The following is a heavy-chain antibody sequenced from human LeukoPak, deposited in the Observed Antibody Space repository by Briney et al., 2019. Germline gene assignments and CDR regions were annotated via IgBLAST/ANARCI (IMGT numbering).Heavy chain of an antibody. Sequence: GGSLRLSCAASGFTFSSYGMHWVRQAPGKGLEWVANIKQDGSEKYYVDSVKGRFTISRDNAKNSLYLQMNSLRAEDTAVYYCARVGRLMVYAIGYWGQGTLVTVSS. V-gene: IGHV3-7*01. D-gene: IGHD2-8*01. CDR1: GFTFSSYG. CDR2: IKQDGSEK. J-gene: IGHJ4*02. CDR3: ARVGRLMVYAIGY.